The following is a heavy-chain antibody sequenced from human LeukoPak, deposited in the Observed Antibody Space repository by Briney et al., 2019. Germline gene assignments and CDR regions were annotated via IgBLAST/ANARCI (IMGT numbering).Heavy chain of an antibody. D-gene: IGHD5-24*01. Sequence: GGSLRLSCAASGFTFSSYAMSWVRQAPGEELEWVSSISDSGTHIYYADSVKGRFTISRDNSRNTVYLQMNSLRAEDTAVYYCAKDRDSYNPDYWGQGTLVSVSS. CDR3: AKDRDSYNPDY. CDR2: ISDSGTHI. J-gene: IGHJ4*02. CDR1: GFTFSSYA. V-gene: IGHV3-23*01.